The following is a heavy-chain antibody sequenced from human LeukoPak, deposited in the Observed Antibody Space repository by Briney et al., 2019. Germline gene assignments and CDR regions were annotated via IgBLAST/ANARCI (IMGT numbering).Heavy chain of an antibody. Sequence: GGSLRLSCAASGFTFSSYEMNWIRQAPGKGLEWVSYISSSGSTIYYADSVKGRFTISRDNAKNSLYLQMNSLRAEDTAVYYCARDSSSCLDYWGQGTLVTVSS. CDR3: ARDSSSCLDY. V-gene: IGHV3-48*03. CDR1: GFTFSSYE. CDR2: ISSSGSTI. D-gene: IGHD6-13*01. J-gene: IGHJ4*02.